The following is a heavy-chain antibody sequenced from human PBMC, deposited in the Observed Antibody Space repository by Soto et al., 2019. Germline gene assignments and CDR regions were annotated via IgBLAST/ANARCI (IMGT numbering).Heavy chain of an antibody. V-gene: IGHV4-59*01. J-gene: IGHJ3*02. Sequence: QVQLQESGPGLVKPSETLSLTCTVSGGSISSYYWSWIRQPPGKGLEWIGYLYYSGSTNYNPSLKSRVTISVDTSKNQFSLKLSSVTAADTAVYYCAREELRGAFDIWGQGTMVTVSS. CDR2: LYYSGST. CDR1: GGSISSYY. CDR3: AREELRGAFDI. D-gene: IGHD1-26*01.